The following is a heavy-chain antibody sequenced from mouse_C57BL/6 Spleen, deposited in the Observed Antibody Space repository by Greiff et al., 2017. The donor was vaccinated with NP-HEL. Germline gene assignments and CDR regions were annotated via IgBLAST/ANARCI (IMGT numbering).Heavy chain of an antibody. J-gene: IGHJ3*01. CDR2: INPYNGDT. Sequence: VQLQQSGPELVKPGDSVKISCKASGYSFTGYFMNWVMQSHGQSLEWIGRINPYNGDTFYNPKFKGKATLTVDKSSRTAHMELRRLTSEDSAVYYCAIDYYGSSYGFAYWGQGTLVTVSA. CDR3: AIDYYGSSYGFAY. CDR1: GYSFTGYF. D-gene: IGHD1-1*01. V-gene: IGHV1-20*01.